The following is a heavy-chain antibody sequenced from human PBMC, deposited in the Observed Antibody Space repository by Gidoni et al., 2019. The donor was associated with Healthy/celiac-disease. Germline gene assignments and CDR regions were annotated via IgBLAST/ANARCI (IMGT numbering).Heavy chain of an antibody. CDR1: GFTLSSYA. J-gene: IGHJ2*01. Sequence: QVPLVESGGGVVQPGRSLRLSGAASGFTLSSYAMRWVRQAPGKGLEWVAVISYDRSNKYYADSVKGRFTITRYNSKNTLYLQMNSLRAEDTAVYYCARVPHTAMVHFDLWGRGTLVTVSS. CDR3: ARVPHTAMVHFDL. V-gene: IGHV3-30*01. CDR2: ISYDRSNK. D-gene: IGHD5-18*01.